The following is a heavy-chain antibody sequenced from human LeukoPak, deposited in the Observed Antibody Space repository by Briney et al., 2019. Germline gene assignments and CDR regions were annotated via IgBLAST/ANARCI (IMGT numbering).Heavy chain of an antibody. D-gene: IGHD2-15*01. J-gene: IGHJ4*02. CDR3: ARAGPPYCSGGSCPLDY. CDR2: IYYSGST. CDR1: GGSISSGGYY. Sequence: SETPSLTCTVSGGSISSGGYYWSWIRQPPGKGLEWIGCIYYSGSTYYNPSLKSRVTISVDTSKNQFSLKLSSGTAADTAVYYCARAGPPYCSGGSCPLDYWGQGTLVTVSS. V-gene: IGHV4-31*03.